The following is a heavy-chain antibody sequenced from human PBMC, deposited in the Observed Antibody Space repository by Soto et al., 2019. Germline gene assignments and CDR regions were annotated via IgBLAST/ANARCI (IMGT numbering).Heavy chain of an antibody. CDR3: ARRGVSGPVDY. CDR2: IYYSGSA. Sequence: QLQLQESGPGLVKPSETLSLTCTVSGGSISSSSYYWGWIRQPPGKGLEWIGNIYYSGSAYYNPSLMRRVTISVYMAKNNFSLKLRSVTAADTAVHYCARRGVSGPVDYWGQGTLVTVSS. V-gene: IGHV4-39*02. J-gene: IGHJ4*02. D-gene: IGHD3-10*01. CDR1: GGSISSSSYY.